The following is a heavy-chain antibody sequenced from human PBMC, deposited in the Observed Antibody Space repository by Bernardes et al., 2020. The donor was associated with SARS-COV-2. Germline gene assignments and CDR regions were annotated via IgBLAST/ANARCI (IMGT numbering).Heavy chain of an antibody. J-gene: IGHJ6*02. V-gene: IGHV3-66*01. D-gene: IGHD3-10*01. CDR1: GLTVSDNY. CDR3: ASVMATWDRGLFSNTYYFYGMDV. Sequence: GGSLRLSCAASGLTVSDNYMTWVRQAPGKGLEWVALMYSGGSTYYADSVKGRFTVSRDNSKNTLYLLMNSLRAEDTAVYYCASVMATWDRGLFSNTYYFYGMDVWGQGTTVTVSS. CDR2: MYSGGST.